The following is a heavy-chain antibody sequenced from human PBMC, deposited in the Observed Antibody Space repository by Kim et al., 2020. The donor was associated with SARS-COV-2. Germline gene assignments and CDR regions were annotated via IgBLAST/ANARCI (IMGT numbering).Heavy chain of an antibody. CDR1: GFTFSSYG. D-gene: IGHD6-19*01. CDR2: IWYDGSNK. CDR3: ARDIGSGWYGLVY. Sequence: GGSLRLSCAASGFTFSSYGMHWVRQAPGKGLEWVAVIWYDGSNKYYADSVKGRFTISRDNSKNTLYLQMNSLRAEDTAVYYCARDIGSGWYGLVYWGQGTLVTVSS. V-gene: IGHV3-33*01. J-gene: IGHJ4*02.